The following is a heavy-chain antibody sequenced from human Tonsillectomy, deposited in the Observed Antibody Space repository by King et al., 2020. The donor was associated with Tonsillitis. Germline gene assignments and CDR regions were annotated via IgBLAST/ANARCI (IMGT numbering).Heavy chain of an antibody. D-gene: IGHD3-9*01. CDR3: ANPDLGMYDILPAYKY. V-gene: IGHV3-23*04. CDR2: ISGSVGST. J-gene: IGHJ4*02. CDR1: GFTFSNYA. Sequence: VQLVESGGGLVQPGGSLRLSCAASGFTFSNYAMSWVRQAPGKGLEWVSAISGSVGSTYYADSVKGRFTISRDNSKNTLYLQMNSLRAEDTAVYYCANPDLGMYDILPAYKYWGQGTLVTVPS.